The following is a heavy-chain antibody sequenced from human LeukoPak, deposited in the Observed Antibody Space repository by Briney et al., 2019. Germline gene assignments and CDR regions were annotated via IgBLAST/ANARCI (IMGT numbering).Heavy chain of an antibody. CDR2: INPNSGGT. D-gene: IGHD3-3*01. J-gene: IGHJ5*02. CDR1: GYTFTGYY. Sequence: ASVKVSCKASGYTFTGYYIHWVRQAPGQGLEWMGWINPNSGGTYYAHKFQGRVTMTEDTSTDTAYMELSSLRSEDTAVYYCATVSFGVVTSGFAPWGQGTLVTVSS. V-gene: IGHV1-2*07. CDR3: ATVSFGVVTSGFAP.